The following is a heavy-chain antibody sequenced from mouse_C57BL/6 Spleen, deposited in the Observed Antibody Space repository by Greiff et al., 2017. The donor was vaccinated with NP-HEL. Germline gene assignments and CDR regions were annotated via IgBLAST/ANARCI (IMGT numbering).Heavy chain of an antibody. V-gene: IGHV1-26*01. CDR2: INPNNGGT. D-gene: IGHD1-1*01. CDR3: AREDLRYQVPYWYFDV. J-gene: IGHJ1*03. Sequence: EVQLQQSGPELVKPGASVKISCKASGYTFTDYYMNWVKQSHGKSLEWIGDINPNNGGTSYNQKFKGKATLTVDKSSSTAYMELRSLTSEDSAVYYCAREDLRYQVPYWYFDVWGTGTTVTVSS. CDR1: GYTFTDYY.